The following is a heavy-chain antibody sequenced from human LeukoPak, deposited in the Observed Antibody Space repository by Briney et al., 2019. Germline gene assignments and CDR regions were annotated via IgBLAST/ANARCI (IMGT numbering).Heavy chain of an antibody. CDR1: GFTFSSYG. D-gene: IGHD2-21*01. J-gene: IGHJ6*02. Sequence: PGRSLRLSCAASGFTFSSYGMHWVRQAPGKGLEWVAVIWCDGSNKYYADSVKGRFTISRDNSKNTVYLQMNSMRAEETAVYYCARDRAGVYYYYGMDVWGQGTTVTVSS. V-gene: IGHV3-33*01. CDR3: ARDRAGVYYYYGMDV. CDR2: IWCDGSNK.